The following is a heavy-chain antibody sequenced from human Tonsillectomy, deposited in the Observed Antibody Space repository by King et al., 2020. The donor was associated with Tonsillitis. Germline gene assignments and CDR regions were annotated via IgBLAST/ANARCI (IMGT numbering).Heavy chain of an antibody. CDR1: GFNFSNYG. CDR3: AKDISYLMRSVWGAVDY. J-gene: IGHJ4*02. Sequence: VQLVQSGGGVVQPGRSLRLSCAASGFNFSNYGLHWVRQAPGKGLEWVAVIWYDGSYQYYADSVTGRFTISRDNSKNTLYLQMNSLRAEDTAIYYCAKDISYLMRSVWGAVDYWGPGTLVTVST. CDR2: IWYDGSYQ. V-gene: IGHV3-33*06. D-gene: IGHD3-16*01.